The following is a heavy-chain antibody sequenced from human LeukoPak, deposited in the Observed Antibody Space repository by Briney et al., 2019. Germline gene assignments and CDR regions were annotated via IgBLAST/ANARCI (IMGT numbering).Heavy chain of an antibody. D-gene: IGHD4-17*01. CDR1: GFTFSSYS. J-gene: IGHJ4*02. V-gene: IGHV3-21*01. CDR3: ARDRLMTTDLFDY. CDR2: ISSSSSYI. Sequence: PGGSLRLSCAASGFTFSSYSMNWVRQAPGKGLEWVSPISSSSSYIYYADSVKGRFTISRDNAKNSLYLQMNSLRAEDTAVYYCARDRLMTTDLFDYWGQGTLVTVSS.